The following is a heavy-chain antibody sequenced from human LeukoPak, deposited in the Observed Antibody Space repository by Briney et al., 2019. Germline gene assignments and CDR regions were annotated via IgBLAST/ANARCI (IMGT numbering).Heavy chain of an antibody. J-gene: IGHJ4*02. CDR1: GGSVSSGSYY. CDR3: ARRRVAAAVDY. Sequence: SETLSLTCTVSGGSVSSGSYYWSWIRQPPGKGLEWIGYIYYSGTTNYNPSLKSRVTISVDMSKNQFSLKLSSVTAADTAVYYCARRRVAAAVDYWGQGTLVTVSS. D-gene: IGHD6-13*01. CDR2: IYYSGTT. V-gene: IGHV4-61*01.